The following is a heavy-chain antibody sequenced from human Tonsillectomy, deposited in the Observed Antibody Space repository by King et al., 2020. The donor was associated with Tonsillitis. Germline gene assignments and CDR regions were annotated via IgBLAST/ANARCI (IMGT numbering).Heavy chain of an antibody. CDR3: ARESNYDYEISDYHYVGFQL. Sequence: VQLQQWGAGLLKPSETLSLTCAVYGGSLSGYYWSWIRQPPGKGLEWIGEINHSGRTNYNPSLKSRVTISVDTSKNQLSLKLSPVTAADTAVYYCARESNYDYEISDYHYVGFQLWGQGTLVTVSS. CDR2: INHSGRT. D-gene: IGHD3-22*01. V-gene: IGHV4-34*01. CDR1: GGSLSGYY. J-gene: IGHJ1*01.